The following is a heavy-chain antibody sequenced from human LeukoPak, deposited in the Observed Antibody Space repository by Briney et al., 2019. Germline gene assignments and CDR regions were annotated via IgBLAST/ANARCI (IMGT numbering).Heavy chain of an antibody. D-gene: IGHD3/OR15-3a*01. J-gene: IGHJ4*02. CDR2: INGDGSST. Sequence: PGGSLRPSCAASGFTFSSYWMHWVRQAPGKGLVWVSRINGDGSSTSYADSVKGRFTISRDNAKNTLYLQMNSLRAEDTAVYYCAGPRDYYFDYWGQGTLVTVSS. CDR1: GFTFSSYW. V-gene: IGHV3-74*01. CDR3: AGPRDYYFDY.